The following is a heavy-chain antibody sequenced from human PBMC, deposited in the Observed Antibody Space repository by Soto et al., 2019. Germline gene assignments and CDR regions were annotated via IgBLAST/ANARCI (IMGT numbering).Heavy chain of an antibody. V-gene: IGHV2-5*01. CDR2: IYWNDDK. J-gene: IGHJ4*02. CDR1: GFSLSTSGVG. D-gene: IGHD3-9*01. CDR3: AHRGVSRGETPYYDILTGYYPFDY. Sequence: SGPTLVKPTQTLTLTCTFSGFSLSTSGVGVGWIRQPPGKALEWLALIYWNDDKRYSPSLKSRLTITKDTSKNQVVLTMTNMDPVDTATYYCAHRGVSRGETPYYDILTGYYPFDYWGQGTLVTVSS.